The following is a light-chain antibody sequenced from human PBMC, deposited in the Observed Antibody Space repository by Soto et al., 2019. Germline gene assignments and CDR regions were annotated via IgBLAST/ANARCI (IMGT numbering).Light chain of an antibody. CDR3: QQHHKWPLT. CDR1: ESINNN. CDR2: AAT. V-gene: IGKV3-15*01. Sequence: EIVMTQSPATLSVSPGEGATLSCTASESINNNLAWYQQKPGQAPRLLIYAATTRATGFPARFSGSGSGTEFTLPIISLQSEDFAVYYCQQHHKWPLTFGGGTKVDIK. J-gene: IGKJ4*01.